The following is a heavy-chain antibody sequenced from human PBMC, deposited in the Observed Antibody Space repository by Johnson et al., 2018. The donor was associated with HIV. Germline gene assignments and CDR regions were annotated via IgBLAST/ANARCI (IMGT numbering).Heavy chain of an antibody. J-gene: IGHJ3*02. CDR3: AKTQWELLGVGAFDI. CDR2: ISGSGGST. CDR1: GFTFSSHA. D-gene: IGHD1-26*01. V-gene: IGHV3-23*04. Sequence: VQLVESGGGLVQPGGSLRLSCAASGFTFSSHAMSWVRQAPGKGLEWVSAISGSGGSTYYADPVTGRFTIARDNSKNTLYLQMNSLRAEDTAVYYCAKTQWELLGVGAFDIWGQGTMVTVSS.